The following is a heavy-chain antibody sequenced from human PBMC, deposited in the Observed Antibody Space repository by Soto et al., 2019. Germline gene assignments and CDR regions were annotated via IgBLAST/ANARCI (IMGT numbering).Heavy chain of an antibody. Sequence: EVQLLESGGGLVQPGGSLRLSCVASGFTFSSYAMSWVRQAPGKGLEWVSAISGSGGSTYYADSVKGRFTISRDNSKNTLYLQMNSLIAEDTAVYYCPNTGPQWETGDWGQGTLVTVSS. CDR2: ISGSGGST. V-gene: IGHV3-23*01. J-gene: IGHJ4*02. D-gene: IGHD1-26*01. CDR3: PNTGPQWETGD. CDR1: GFTFSSYA.